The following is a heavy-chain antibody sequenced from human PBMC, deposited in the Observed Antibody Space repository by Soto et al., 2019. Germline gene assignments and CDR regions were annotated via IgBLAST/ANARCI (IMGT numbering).Heavy chain of an antibody. Sequence: SETLSLTCAVSGGSISSGGYSWSWIRQPPGKGLEWIGYIYHSGSTYYNPSLKSRVTISVDRSKNQFSLKLSSVTAADTAVYYCARADCSSTSCYDRYPSSENWFDPWGQGTLVTVSS. CDR3: ARADCSSTSCYDRYPSSENWFDP. J-gene: IGHJ5*02. CDR2: IYHSGST. CDR1: GGSISSGGYS. D-gene: IGHD2-2*01. V-gene: IGHV4-30-2*01.